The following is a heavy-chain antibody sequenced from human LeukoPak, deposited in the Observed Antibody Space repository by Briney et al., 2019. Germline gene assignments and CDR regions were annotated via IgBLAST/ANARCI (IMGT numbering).Heavy chain of an antibody. J-gene: IGHJ4*02. CDR2: ISGSGGST. CDR3: AKGSSSGWYGDWDY. CDR1: GLTFSSYV. D-gene: IGHD6-19*01. Sequence: GGSLRLSCAASGLTFSSYVMSWVRQAPGKGLEWVSVISGSGGSTNYADSVKGRFTISRDISKNTLYLQMNSLRAEDTAVYYCAKGSSSGWYGDWDYWGQGTLVTVSS. V-gene: IGHV3-23*01.